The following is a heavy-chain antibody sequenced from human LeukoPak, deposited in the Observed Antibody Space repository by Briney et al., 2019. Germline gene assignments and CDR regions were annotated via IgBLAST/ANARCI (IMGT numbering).Heavy chain of an antibody. V-gene: IGHV3-33*01. CDR1: GFTFSSYG. D-gene: IGHD3-16*02. CDR2: IWYDGSNK. CDR3: ARDKLRLGELSLDY. J-gene: IGHJ4*02. Sequence: GGSLRLPCAASGFTFSSYGMHWVRQAPGKGLEWVAVIWYDGSNKYYADSVKGRFTISRDNSKNTLYLQMDSLRAEDTAVYYCARDKLRLGELSLDYWGQGTLVTVSS.